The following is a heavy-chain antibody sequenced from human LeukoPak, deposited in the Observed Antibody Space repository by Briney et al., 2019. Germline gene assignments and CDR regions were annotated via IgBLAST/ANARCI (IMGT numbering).Heavy chain of an antibody. Sequence: GGSLRLSCAASGFTFSSYAMHWVRQAPGKGLEWVAVISYDGSNKYYADSVKGRFTISRDNSKNTLYLQMNSLRAEDTAVYYCAKDGTTVTTQADWGQGTLVTVSS. CDR1: GFTFSSYA. D-gene: IGHD4-11*01. J-gene: IGHJ4*02. CDR2: ISYDGSNK. CDR3: AKDGTTVTTQAD. V-gene: IGHV3-30-3*01.